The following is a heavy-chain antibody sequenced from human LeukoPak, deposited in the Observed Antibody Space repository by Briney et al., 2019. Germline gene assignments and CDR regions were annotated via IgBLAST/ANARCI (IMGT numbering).Heavy chain of an antibody. CDR2: IIPIFGTA. J-gene: IGHJ4*02. CDR1: GGTFSSYA. V-gene: IGHV1-69*13. Sequence: GASVKVSCKASGGTFSSYAISWVRQAPGQGLEWMGGIIPIFGTANYAQKFQGRVTITADESTSTAYMELSSLRSEDTAVYYCARGGGFLEWLSLDYWGQGTLVTVSS. CDR3: ARGGGFLEWLSLDY. D-gene: IGHD3-3*01.